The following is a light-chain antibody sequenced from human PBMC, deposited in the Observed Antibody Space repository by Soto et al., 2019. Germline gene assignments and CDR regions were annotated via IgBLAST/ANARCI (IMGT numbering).Light chain of an antibody. CDR1: QNVDSNY. CDR3: QQRSNWPPT. V-gene: IGKV3D-20*02. J-gene: IGKJ5*01. Sequence: EIVLTQSPGTLSLSPGERATLSCRASQNVDSNYLAWYQQKPGQAPRIIIFAASGRATGIPDRFSGSGSGTDFTLTISRLEPEDIAVYYCQQRSNWPPTFGQGTRLEIK. CDR2: AAS.